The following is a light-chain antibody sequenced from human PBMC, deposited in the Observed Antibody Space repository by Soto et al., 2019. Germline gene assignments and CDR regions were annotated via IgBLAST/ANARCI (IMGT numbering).Light chain of an antibody. CDR2: GNR. Sequence: QSVLTQPPSVSGAPGQRVTISCTGNNSNLGAGYDVHWYQQLPGAAPKLVIFGNRNRPSGVPERFSGSKSGTSASLAISGLRSEDEADYYCVAWDDSLSGLVFGTGTKLTVL. J-gene: IGLJ1*01. CDR1: NSNLGAGYD. CDR3: VAWDDSLSGLV. V-gene: IGLV1-40*01.